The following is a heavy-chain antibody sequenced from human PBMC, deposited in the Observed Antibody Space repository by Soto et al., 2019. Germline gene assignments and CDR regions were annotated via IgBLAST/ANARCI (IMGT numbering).Heavy chain of an antibody. CDR1: GFTFSAHW. Sequence: GGSLRLSCTASGFTFSAHWMTWVRQAPGKGLEWVAHIRSDGKEKKYVDSVKGRFAISRDNAKNSLFLQMNSLRVEDTGVYYCTRDEGYYKFDPWGQGILVTVSS. J-gene: IGHJ5*02. CDR3: TRDEGYYKFDP. V-gene: IGHV3-7*01. D-gene: IGHD1-26*01. CDR2: IRSDGKEK.